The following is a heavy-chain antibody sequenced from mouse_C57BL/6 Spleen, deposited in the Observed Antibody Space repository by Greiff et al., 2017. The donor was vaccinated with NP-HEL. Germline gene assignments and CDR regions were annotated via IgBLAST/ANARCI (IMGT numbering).Heavy chain of an antibody. CDR1: GFTFTDYY. CDR2: IRNKANGYTT. Sequence: EVQVVESGGGLVQPGGSLSLSCAASGFTFTDYYMSWVRQPPGKALEWLGFIRNKANGYTTEYSASVKGRFTISRDNSQSILYLQMNALRAEDSATYYCARILAYYYAMDYWGQGTSVTVSS. CDR3: ARILAYYYAMDY. V-gene: IGHV7-3*01. J-gene: IGHJ4*01.